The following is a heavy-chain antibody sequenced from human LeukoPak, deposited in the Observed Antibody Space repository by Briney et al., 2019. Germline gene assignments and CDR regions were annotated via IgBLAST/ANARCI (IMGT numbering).Heavy chain of an antibody. Sequence: GGSLRLSCAASGFTFSRDAMSWGRQAPGKGLERVSAISGSGGSTYYADSVKGPFTISRDNSKNTLYLQMNSLRAEDTAVYYCAKYVGRTYYYGSGSYSYYFDYWGQGTLVTVSS. CDR2: ISGSGGST. V-gene: IGHV3-23*01. CDR3: AKYVGRTYYYGSGSYSYYFDY. D-gene: IGHD3-10*01. J-gene: IGHJ4*02. CDR1: GFTFSRDA.